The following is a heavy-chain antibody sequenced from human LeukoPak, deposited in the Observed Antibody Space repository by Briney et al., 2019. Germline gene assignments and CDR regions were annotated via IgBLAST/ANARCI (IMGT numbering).Heavy chain of an antibody. CDR3: AKGGTYSSYYFDY. CDR2: ISGSSGST. D-gene: IGHD1-26*01. CDR1: GFTFSSYA. J-gene: IGHJ4*02. Sequence: LPGGSLRLSCAASGFTFSSYAMSWVRQAPGKGLEWVSAISGSSGSTYYADSVKGRFTISRDNSKNTLYLQMNSLRAEDTAVYYCAKGGTYSSYYFDYWGQGTLVTVSS. V-gene: IGHV3-23*01.